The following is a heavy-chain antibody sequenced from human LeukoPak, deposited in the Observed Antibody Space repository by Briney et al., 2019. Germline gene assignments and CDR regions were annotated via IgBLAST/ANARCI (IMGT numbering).Heavy chain of an antibody. D-gene: IGHD3-22*01. CDR1: GFTFSSYW. J-gene: IGHJ6*02. CDR3: ARTDSSGYYGNYGMDV. Sequence: GGSLRLSCAASGFTFSSYWMSWVRQARGKGREWVANIKQDGSEKYYVDSVEGRFTISRDNAKNSLYLQSNSQRAEDTAVYYCARTDSSGYYGNYGMDVWGQGTTVTVSS. V-gene: IGHV3-7*01. CDR2: IKQDGSEK.